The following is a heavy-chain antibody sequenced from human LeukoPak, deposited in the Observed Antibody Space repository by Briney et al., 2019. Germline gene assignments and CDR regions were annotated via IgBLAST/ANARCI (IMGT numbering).Heavy chain of an antibody. J-gene: IGHJ4*02. CDR1: GFTFSSYG. CDR2: INLSGGST. CDR3: ARDYVDDIPMIKDY. D-gene: IGHD2-8*01. V-gene: IGHV1-46*01. Sequence: GRSLRLSCAASGFTFSSYGMHWVRQAPGQGLEWMGKINLSGGSTTYAQKFQGRVTMTRDTSTSTVYMELSSLRSEDTAVYYCARDYVDDIPMIKDYWGQGTLVTVSS.